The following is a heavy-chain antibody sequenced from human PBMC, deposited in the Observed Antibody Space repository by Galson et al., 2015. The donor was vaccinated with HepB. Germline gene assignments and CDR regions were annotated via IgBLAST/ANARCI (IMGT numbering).Heavy chain of an antibody. CDR3: ARHLVNLQVTGPFDY. CDR2: VGHIGAS. D-gene: IGHD5-24*01. V-gene: IGHV4-34*01. Sequence: ETLSLTCTVYGGSFNDYYWSWVRQSPGKGLEWIGEVGHIGASNYNPSLKGRVYMSFDTSKNQFSLKLTSMTAADTAVYYCARHLVNLQVTGPFDYWGQGVLVAAPS. J-gene: IGHJ4*02. CDR1: GGSFNDYY.